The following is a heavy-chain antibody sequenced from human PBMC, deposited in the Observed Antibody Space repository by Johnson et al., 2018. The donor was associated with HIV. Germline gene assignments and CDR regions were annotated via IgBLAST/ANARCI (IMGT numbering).Heavy chain of an antibody. Sequence: VQLVESGGGLVQPGGSLRLSCAASGFTFSSYDMHWVRQATGKGLEWVSAIGTVGDTYYVGSVKGRFPISRDNAKNSLYLQVNSLRAGDTAVYYCARACSAAHCYSAQAFDIWGQGTMVTVSS. V-gene: IGHV3-13*01. CDR1: GFTFSSYD. D-gene: IGHD2-15*01. CDR2: IGTVGDT. CDR3: ARACSAAHCYSAQAFDI. J-gene: IGHJ3*02.